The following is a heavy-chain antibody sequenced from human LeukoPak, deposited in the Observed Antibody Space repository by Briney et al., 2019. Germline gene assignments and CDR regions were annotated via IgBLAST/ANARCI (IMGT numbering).Heavy chain of an antibody. CDR1: GGSISSYY. CDR2: IHYSGST. Sequence: SETLSLTCTVSGGSISSYYWSWIRQPPGKGLEWIVYIHYSGSTNYKPSLKSGVTISVDTSKNQFSLRLSSVTAADTAVYYCARLSGYDWESFYDSWGQGTLVTVSS. V-gene: IGHV4-59*01. J-gene: IGHJ4*02. D-gene: IGHD5-12*01. CDR3: ARLSGYDWESFYDS.